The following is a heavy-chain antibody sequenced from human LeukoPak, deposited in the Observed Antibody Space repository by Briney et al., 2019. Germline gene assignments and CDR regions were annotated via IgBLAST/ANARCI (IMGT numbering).Heavy chain of an antibody. Sequence: GGSLRLSCAASGFTFDTYAKHWVRQAPGKGLEWVSGISWNSGSIGYADSVKGRFTISRDNAKTSLYLQMNSLRVEDTALYYCAKPRSFIAVTAFDFWGQGTLVTVSS. V-gene: IGHV3-9*01. D-gene: IGHD6-19*01. CDR2: ISWNSGSI. CDR1: GFTFDTYA. CDR3: AKPRSFIAVTAFDF. J-gene: IGHJ4*02.